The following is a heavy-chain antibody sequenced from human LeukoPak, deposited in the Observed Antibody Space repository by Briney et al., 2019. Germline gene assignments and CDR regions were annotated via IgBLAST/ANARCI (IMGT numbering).Heavy chain of an antibody. J-gene: IGHJ6*02. Sequence: SETLSLTCTVSGGSISSYYWSWIRQPPGKGLEWIGYIYYSGSTNYNPSLKSRVTISVDTSKNQFSLKLSSVTAADTAVYYCARETDYYYYGMDVWGQGTTVTVSS. CDR2: IYYSGST. CDR3: ARETDYYYYGMDV. CDR1: GGSISSYY. V-gene: IGHV4-59*01.